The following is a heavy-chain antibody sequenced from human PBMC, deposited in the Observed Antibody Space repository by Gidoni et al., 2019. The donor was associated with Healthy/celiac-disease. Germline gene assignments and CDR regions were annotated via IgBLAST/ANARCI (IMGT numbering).Heavy chain of an antibody. CDR2: INHSGST. CDR1: GGSFSGYY. CDR3: ARWYYYGSGSYWVFDY. Sequence: QVQLQQWGAGLVKPSETLSLTCAVYGGSFSGYYWSWIRQPPGKGLEWIGEINHSGSTNYNPSLKSRVTISVDTSKNQFSLKLSSVTAADTAVYYCARWYYYGSGSYWVFDYWGQGTLVTVSS. J-gene: IGHJ4*02. D-gene: IGHD3-10*01. V-gene: IGHV4-34*01.